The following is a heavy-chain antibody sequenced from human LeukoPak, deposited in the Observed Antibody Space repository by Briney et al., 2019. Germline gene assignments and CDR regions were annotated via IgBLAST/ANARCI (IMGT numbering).Heavy chain of an antibody. D-gene: IGHD6-19*01. CDR1: GGTFSSYD. Sequence: GASVKVSCKASGGTFSSYDISWVRQAPGQGLEWMGGIMPMFGKANYAQKFQGRGTTTADKATSTAYMELSSLRSEDTAVYYCARDFSGIAVAGTSGWFDPWGQGTLVTVSS. CDR2: IMPMFGKA. V-gene: IGHV1-69*06. CDR3: ARDFSGIAVAGTSGWFDP. J-gene: IGHJ5*02.